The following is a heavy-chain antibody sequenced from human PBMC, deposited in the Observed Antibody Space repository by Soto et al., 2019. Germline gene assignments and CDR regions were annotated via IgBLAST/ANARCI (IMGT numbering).Heavy chain of an antibody. CDR1: GGTFSTST. V-gene: IGHV1-69*13. J-gene: IGHJ4*02. Sequence: SGKVSCKASGGTFSTSTISWVRQAPGQGLEWMGGITPIFGTASFAQKFQGRVTITADESTSTAYMELSSLRSEDTAMYYCARDGTLYDSSGYYYLYWGQGTLVTVSS. CDR3: ARDGTLYDSSGYYYLY. D-gene: IGHD3-22*01. CDR2: ITPIFGTA.